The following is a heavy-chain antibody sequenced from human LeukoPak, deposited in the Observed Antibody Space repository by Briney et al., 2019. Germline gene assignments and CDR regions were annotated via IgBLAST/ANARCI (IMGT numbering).Heavy chain of an antibody. V-gene: IGHV4-59*05. D-gene: IGHD4-23*01. J-gene: IGHJ4*02. Sequence: SETLSLTCTVSGGSISSYYWSWIRQPPGKGLEWIGSIYYSGSTYYNPSLKSRVTISVDTSKNQFSLKLSSVTAADTAVYYCARRKGSNLIPIRLYYFDYWGQGTLVTVSS. CDR3: ARRKGSNLIPIRLYYFDY. CDR2: IYYSGST. CDR1: GGSISSYY.